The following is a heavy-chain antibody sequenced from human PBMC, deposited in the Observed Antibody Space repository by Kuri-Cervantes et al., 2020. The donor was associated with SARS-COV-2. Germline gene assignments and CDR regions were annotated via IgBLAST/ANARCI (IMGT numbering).Heavy chain of an antibody. CDR3: ASHPKRFLEWLFDY. J-gene: IGHJ4*02. V-gene: IGHV3-20*04. CDR1: GFTFSSYA. Sequence: GESLKISCAASGFTFSSYAMSWVRQAPGKGLGWVSGINWNGGSTGYADSVKGRFTISRDNAKNSLYLQMNSLRAEDTALYYCASHPKRFLEWLFDYWGQGTLVTVSS. D-gene: IGHD3-3*01. CDR2: INWNGGST.